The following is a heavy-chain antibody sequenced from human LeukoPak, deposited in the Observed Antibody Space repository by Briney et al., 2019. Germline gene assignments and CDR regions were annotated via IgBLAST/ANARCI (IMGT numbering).Heavy chain of an antibody. D-gene: IGHD6-13*01. J-gene: IGHJ4*02. CDR2: INHSGST. Sequence: SETLSLTCAVYGGSFSGYYWSWIRQPPGKGLEWIGEINHSGSTNYNPSLKSRVTISVDTSKNQFSLKLSSVTAADTAVYYCARVGPSSSPTEDYWGQGTLVTVSS. CDR3: ARVGPSSSPTEDY. V-gene: IGHV4-34*01. CDR1: GGSFSGYY.